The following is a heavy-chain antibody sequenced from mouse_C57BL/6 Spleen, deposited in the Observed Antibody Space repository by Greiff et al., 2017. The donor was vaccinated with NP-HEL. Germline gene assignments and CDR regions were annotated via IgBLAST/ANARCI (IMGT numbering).Heavy chain of an antibody. Sequence: VKLMESEGGLVQPGSSMKLSCTASGFTFSDYYMAWVRQVPEQGLDWVANINSDGSSTYYLDSLKSRFIISRDNAKNILYLQMSSLKSEDTATYYCARELYDGYLDYWGQGTTLTVSS. J-gene: IGHJ2*01. V-gene: IGHV5-16*01. CDR3: ARELYDGYLDY. CDR2: INSDGSST. D-gene: IGHD2-3*01. CDR1: GFTFSDYY.